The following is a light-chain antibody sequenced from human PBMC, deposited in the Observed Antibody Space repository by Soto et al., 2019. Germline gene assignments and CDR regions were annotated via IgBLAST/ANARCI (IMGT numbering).Light chain of an antibody. V-gene: IGKV1-16*01. CDR1: QGITYY. Sequence: DIQMTQSPSSLSASVGDRVTITCRASQGITYYFAWFQQKPGKAPRSLIYGASSLQSGVPSRLNGSAFGTDFSLTIGSLQPEDIATYYCHQYDSYPRTFRPGTKVEIK. J-gene: IGKJ3*01. CDR2: GAS. CDR3: HQYDSYPRT.